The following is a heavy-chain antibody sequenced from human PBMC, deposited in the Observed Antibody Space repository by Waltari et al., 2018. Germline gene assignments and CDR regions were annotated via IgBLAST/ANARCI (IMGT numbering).Heavy chain of an antibody. CDR1: GYTFTGYY. D-gene: IGHD5-12*01. J-gene: IGHJ3*02. Sequence: QVQLVQSGAEVKKPGASVKVSCKASGYTFTGYYMHWVRQAPGQGLEWMGRINPNSGGTNYEQKFQGRVTRTRDTSISTAYMELSRLSSVDTAVYYCATQSGGYGFDAFDIWGQGTMVTVSS. CDR2: INPNSGGT. V-gene: IGHV1-2*06. CDR3: ATQSGGYGFDAFDI.